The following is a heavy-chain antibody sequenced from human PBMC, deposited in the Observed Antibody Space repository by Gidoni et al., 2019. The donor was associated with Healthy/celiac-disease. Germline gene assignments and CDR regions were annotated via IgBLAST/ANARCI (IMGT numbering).Heavy chain of an antibody. CDR3: ARSKGYSGYDAWGGNPQKLAYYFDY. V-gene: IGHV4-34*01. J-gene: IGHJ4*02. CDR2: INHSGST. Sequence: QVQLQQWGAGLLKPSETLSLTCAVYGGSFSGYYWSWLRQPPGKGLEWIGEINHSGSTNYNPSLKSRVTISVDTSKNQFSLKLSSVTAADTAVYYCARSKGYSGYDAWGGNPQKLAYYFDYWGQGTLVTVSS. D-gene: IGHD5-12*01. CDR1: GGSFSGYY.